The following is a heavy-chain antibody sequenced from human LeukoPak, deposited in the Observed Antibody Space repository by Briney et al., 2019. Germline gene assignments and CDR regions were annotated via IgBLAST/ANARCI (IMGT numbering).Heavy chain of an antibody. Sequence: PGGSLRLSCAASGFTLSNYWMSWVRQAPGKGLEGLANIKQDGSEKYYVDSVKGRFTISRDNAYNSLHLQMSSLRADDTAVYYCARQGSTWWDPFDFWGQGTLVTVSS. J-gene: IGHJ4*02. CDR3: ARQGSTWWDPFDF. D-gene: IGHD1-26*01. CDR1: GFTLSNYW. V-gene: IGHV3-7*03. CDR2: IKQDGSEK.